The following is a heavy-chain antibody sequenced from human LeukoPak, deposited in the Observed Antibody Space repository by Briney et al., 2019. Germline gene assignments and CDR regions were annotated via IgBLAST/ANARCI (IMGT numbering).Heavy chain of an antibody. V-gene: IGHV1-46*01. D-gene: IGHD3-10*01. Sequence: ASVKVSCKASGYTFTSYYMHWVRQAPGQGLEWMGIINPSGGSTSYAQKFQGRVTMTRDTSTSTVYMELSSLRSEDTAVYYCARATSTLGLLWSGESWNAWGQGTLVTVSS. CDR2: INPSGGST. CDR1: GYTFTSYY. CDR3: ARATSTLGLLWSGESWNA. J-gene: IGHJ5*02.